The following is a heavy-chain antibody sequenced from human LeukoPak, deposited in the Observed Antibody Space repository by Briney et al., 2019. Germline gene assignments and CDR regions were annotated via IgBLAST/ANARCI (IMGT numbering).Heavy chain of an antibody. Sequence: PGGSLRLSCSASGFTFRSYWMSWVRQAPGKGLEWVGFIRSKAYGGTTEYAASVKGRFTISRDDSKSIAYLQMNSLKTEDTAVYYCTRVPYDSSAFDIWGQGTMVTVSS. CDR1: GFTFRSYW. J-gene: IGHJ3*02. CDR3: TRVPYDSSAFDI. CDR2: IRSKAYGGTT. V-gene: IGHV3-49*02. D-gene: IGHD3-22*01.